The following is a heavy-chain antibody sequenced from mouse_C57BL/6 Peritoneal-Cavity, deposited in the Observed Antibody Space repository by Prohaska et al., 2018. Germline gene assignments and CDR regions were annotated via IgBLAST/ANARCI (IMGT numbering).Heavy chain of an antibody. V-gene: IGHV1-19*01. D-gene: IGHD1-1*01. CDR2: INPYNGGT. CDR3: ASYYGSSHFDY. Sequence: EVQLQQSGPVLVKPGASVKMSCKASGYTFTDYYMNWVKQSHGKSLEWIGVINPYNGGTSYNQKFKGKATWTVDKSSSTAYMELNSLTSEDSAVYYCASYYGSSHFDYWGQGTTLTVSS. CDR1: GYTFTDYY. J-gene: IGHJ2*01.